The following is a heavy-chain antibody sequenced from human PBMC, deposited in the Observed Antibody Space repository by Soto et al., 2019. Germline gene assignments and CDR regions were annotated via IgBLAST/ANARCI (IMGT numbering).Heavy chain of an antibody. CDR2: IYYSGST. CDR3: AGGEYYYDSSGYHDGEFDY. J-gene: IGHJ4*02. Sequence: PSATLSLTCTVSGGSISSYYWSWIRQPPGKGLEWIGYIYYSGSTNYNPSLKSRVTISVDTSKNQFSLKLSSVTAADTAVYYCAGGEYYYDSSGYHDGEFDYWGQGTLVTVSS. CDR1: GGSISSYY. D-gene: IGHD3-22*01. V-gene: IGHV4-59*01.